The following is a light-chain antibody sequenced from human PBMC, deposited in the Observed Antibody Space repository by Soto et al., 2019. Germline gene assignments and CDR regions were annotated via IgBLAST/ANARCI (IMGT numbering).Light chain of an antibody. CDR2: GAS. V-gene: IGKV3-20*01. CDR1: QSVSSSY. CDR3: QQHHNWLPIT. J-gene: IGKJ5*01. Sequence: EVVLTQSPGTLSLSPGERATLSCRASQSVSSSYLAWYQQKPGQAPRLLIYGASSRATGIPDRFSGSGSGTDFTLTISSLEPEDFAVYYCQQHHNWLPITFGQGTRLEIK.